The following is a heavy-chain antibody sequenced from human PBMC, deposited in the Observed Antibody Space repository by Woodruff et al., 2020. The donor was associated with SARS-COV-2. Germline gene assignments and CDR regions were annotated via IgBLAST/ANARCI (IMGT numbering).Heavy chain of an antibody. CDR2: VYYSGST. D-gene: IGHD3-10*01. J-gene: IGHJ4*02. V-gene: IGHV4-30-4*01. CDR3: ARGVRRAPPKGTYDY. CDR1: Y. Sequence: YWSWIRQTPGKGLEWIGYVYYSGSTHYNPSLKGRATISADTSRNQFALRLSSVTAADTAVYYCARGVRRAPPKGTYDYWGQGTLVTVSS.